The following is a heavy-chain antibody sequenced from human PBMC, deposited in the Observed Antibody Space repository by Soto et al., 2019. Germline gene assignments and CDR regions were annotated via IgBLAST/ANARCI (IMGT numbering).Heavy chain of an antibody. CDR2: ISSSSSYT. Sequence: QVQLVESGGGLVKPGGSLRLSCAASGFTFSDYYMSWIRQAPGKGLEWDSYISSSSSYTNYADSVKGRFAISRDNAKNSLYLQMNSLRAEDTAVYYCARLLELGSAFDIWGQGTMVTVSS. CDR3: ARLLELGSAFDI. J-gene: IGHJ3*02. D-gene: IGHD1-7*01. V-gene: IGHV3-11*06. CDR1: GFTFSDYY.